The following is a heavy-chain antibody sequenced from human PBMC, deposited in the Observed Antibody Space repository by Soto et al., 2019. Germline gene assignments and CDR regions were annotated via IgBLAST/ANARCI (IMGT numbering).Heavy chain of an antibody. CDR1: GGTFSSYA. CDR3: ARGSGYSYGYGVLWWVKPLPKYYYGMDV. Sequence: GASVKVSCKASGGTFSSYAISWVRQAPGQGLEWMGGIIPIFGTANYAQKFQGRVTITADESTSTAYMELSSLRSEDTAVYYCARGSGYSYGYGVLWWVKPLPKYYYGMDVWGQGTTVTVSS. D-gene: IGHD5-18*01. CDR2: IIPIFGTA. J-gene: IGHJ6*02. V-gene: IGHV1-69*13.